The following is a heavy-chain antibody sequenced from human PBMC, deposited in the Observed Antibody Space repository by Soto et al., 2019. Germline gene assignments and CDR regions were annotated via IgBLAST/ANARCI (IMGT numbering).Heavy chain of an antibody. J-gene: IGHJ4*02. CDR1: GGSLNDYF. CDR2: ISHGGTT. CDR3: AGGQLLSDY. D-gene: IGHD2-2*01. Sequence: QVQLRQWGAGLLKPSESLSLTCAVFGGSLNDYFWSWIRQPPGKGLEWIGQISHGGTTNYNPSLKSRVIISVDTSKNQFSLRLNSGTAADTAVYYCAGGQLLSDYWGQGNMVTVSS. V-gene: IGHV4-34*01.